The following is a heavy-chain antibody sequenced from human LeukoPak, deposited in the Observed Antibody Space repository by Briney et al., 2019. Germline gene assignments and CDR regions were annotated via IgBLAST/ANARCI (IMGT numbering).Heavy chain of an antibody. V-gene: IGHV3-23*01. CDR1: GFTFSSYA. Sequence: GGSLRLSCAASGFTFSSYAMSWVRQAPGKGLEWVSAISGSGGSTYYADSVEGRFTISRDNSKNTLYLQMNSLRAEDTAVYYCAKSLRNWNYVPFLGYWGQGTLVTVSS. D-gene: IGHD1-7*01. CDR3: AKSLRNWNYVPFLGY. CDR2: ISGSGGST. J-gene: IGHJ4*02.